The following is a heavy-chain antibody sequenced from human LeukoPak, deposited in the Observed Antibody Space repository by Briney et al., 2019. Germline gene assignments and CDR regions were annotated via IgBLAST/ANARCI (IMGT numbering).Heavy chain of an antibody. CDR1: GYTFTDYY. V-gene: IGHV1-2*02. CDR3: ARDRSGSYEY. Sequence: ASVKVSCKASGYTFTDYYMHWVRQAPGQGLEWMGLINPNRAGTNYAQKFQGRLTMTRATCISPAYLELNRLRSDDTAVYYCARDRSGSYEYWGRGTLVTVSS. D-gene: IGHD1-26*01. CDR2: INPNRAGT. J-gene: IGHJ4*02.